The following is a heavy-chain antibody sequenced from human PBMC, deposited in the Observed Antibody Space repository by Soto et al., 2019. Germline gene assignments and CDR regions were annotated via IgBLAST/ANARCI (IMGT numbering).Heavy chain of an antibody. V-gene: IGHV1-3*01. Sequence: ASVKVSCKASGYTFTSYAMHWVRQAPGQRLEWMGWINAGNGNTKYSQKFQGRVTITRDTSASTAYMELSSLRSEDTAVYYCARDSGLAAAIYLYYYMDVWGKGTTVTVSS. CDR3: ARDSGLAAAIYLYYYMDV. CDR2: INAGNGNT. J-gene: IGHJ6*03. D-gene: IGHD2-2*01. CDR1: GYTFTSYA.